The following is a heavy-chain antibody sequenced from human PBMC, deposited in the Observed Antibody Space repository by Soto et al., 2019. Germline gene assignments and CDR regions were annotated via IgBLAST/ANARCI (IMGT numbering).Heavy chain of an antibody. CDR3: ARGYCIRTSCHACDDYYYGMDV. Sequence: QVQLVQSGAEVKKPGSSVKVSCKASGGTFSSYAISWVRQAPGQGLEWMGGIIPIFGTANYAQKFQGRVTITADESTSXXYXEXXSLGSEDTAVYYCARGYCIRTSCHACDDYYYGMDVWGQGTTVTVSS. J-gene: IGHJ6*02. D-gene: IGHD2-2*01. V-gene: IGHV1-69*12. CDR1: GGTFSSYA. CDR2: IIPIFGTA.